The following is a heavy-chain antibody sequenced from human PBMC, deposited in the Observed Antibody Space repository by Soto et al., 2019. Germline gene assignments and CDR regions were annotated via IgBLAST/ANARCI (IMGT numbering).Heavy chain of an antibody. D-gene: IGHD3-22*01. CDR2: IIPIFGTA. CDR3: ARSPPHYDSSGYYFSY. V-gene: IGHV1-69*01. J-gene: IGHJ4*02. Sequence: QVQLVQSGAEVKKPGSSVKVSCKASGGTFSSYAISWVRQAPGQGLEWMGGIIPIFGTANYAQKFQGRVTITADESTSTDYMELSSLRSEDTAVYYCARSPPHYDSSGYYFSYWGQGTLVTVSS. CDR1: GGTFSSYA.